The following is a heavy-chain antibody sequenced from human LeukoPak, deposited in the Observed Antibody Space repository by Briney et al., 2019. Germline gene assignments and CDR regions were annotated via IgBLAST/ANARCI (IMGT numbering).Heavy chain of an antibody. D-gene: IGHD2-2*02. J-gene: IGHJ6*02. CDR1: GFTFSSYA. V-gene: IGHV3-23*01. CDR3: ARANRPLYCSSTSCYKETRYYYYGMDV. Sequence: GGSLRLSCAASGFTFSSYAMSWVRQAPGEGLEWVSAISGSGGSTYYAASVKGRFTISRDNAKNSLYLQMNSLRAEGTAVYYCARANRPLYCSSTSCYKETRYYYYGMDVWGQGTTVTVSS. CDR2: ISGSGGST.